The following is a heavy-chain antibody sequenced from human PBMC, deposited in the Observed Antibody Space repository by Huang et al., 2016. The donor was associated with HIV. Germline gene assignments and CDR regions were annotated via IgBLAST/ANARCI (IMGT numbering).Heavy chain of an antibody. D-gene: IGHD3-10*01. CDR3: ARPQGDKIRGIIRSYYYYYGMDV. V-gene: IGHV3-21*01. Sequence: EVQLVESGGGLVKPGGSLRLSCAASGFTFSSYAMNLGRQAPGKWLEWVSPSGSSSSYIHIAESVKGRFTISRDEAKRSLFLQMNSLRAEDTAVYYCARPQGDKIRGIIRSYYYYYGMDVWGQGTTVTVSS. CDR1: GFTFSSYA. CDR2: SGSSSSYI. J-gene: IGHJ6*02.